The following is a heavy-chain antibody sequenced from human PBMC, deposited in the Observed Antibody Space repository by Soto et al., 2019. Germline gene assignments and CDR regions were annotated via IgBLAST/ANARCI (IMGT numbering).Heavy chain of an antibody. Sequence: GGSLRLSCAASGFTFSSYSVNWVRQAPWKGLEWVSYISSSSTIYYADSVKGRFTISRDNAKNSLYLQMNSLRAEDTAVYYCARDRTIPIVVVNPFDYWGQGTLVTVSS. CDR3: ARDRTIPIVVVNPFDY. D-gene: IGHD3-22*01. V-gene: IGHV3-48*01. CDR2: ISSSSTI. CDR1: GFTFSSYS. J-gene: IGHJ4*02.